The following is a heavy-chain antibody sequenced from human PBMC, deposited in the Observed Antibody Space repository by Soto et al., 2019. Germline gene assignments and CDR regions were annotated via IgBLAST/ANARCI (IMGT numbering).Heavy chain of an antibody. CDR3: ARDSGRSDVVPAAIAAMDV. Sequence: QVQLVQSGAEVKKPGSSVKVSCKGSGGTFNRYTITWVRQAPGQGLEWMGRIIPMFGIASYAQNFQGRVTSTADKSTCTAYMEFSSLRSEDTAVYYCARDSGRSDVVPAAIAAMDVWGQGTTVTVSS. CDR2: IIPMFGIA. D-gene: IGHD2-2*01. J-gene: IGHJ6*02. CDR1: GGTFNRYT. V-gene: IGHV1-69*08.